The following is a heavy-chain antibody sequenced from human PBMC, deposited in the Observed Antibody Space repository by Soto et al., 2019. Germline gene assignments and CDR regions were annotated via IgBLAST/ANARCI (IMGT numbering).Heavy chain of an antibody. CDR2: ISWNSDSI. D-gene: IGHD5-18*01. V-gene: IGHV3-9*01. CDR1: GFTLDDNA. CDR3: AKVSSKYGDRHGPFAY. Sequence: GGYLRLSCAASGFTLDDNAMHWVRQAPGKGMEWVSGISWNSDSIGYVDSVKGRFTISRDNAKNSLYLQMNSLRAEDTALYYCAKVSSKYGDRHGPFAYWAQGT. J-gene: IGHJ4*02.